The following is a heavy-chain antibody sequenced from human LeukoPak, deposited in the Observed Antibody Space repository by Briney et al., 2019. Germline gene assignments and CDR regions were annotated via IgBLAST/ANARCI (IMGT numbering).Heavy chain of an antibody. CDR3: TRTPYDFWSGYLGY. D-gene: IGHD3-3*01. CDR2: IRSKAYGGTT. Sequence: GGSLRLSCTASGFTFGDYAMSWVRQAPGKGLEWVGFIRSKAYGGTTEYAASVKGRFTISRDDSKGIAYLQMNSLKTEDTAVYYCTRTPYDFWSGYLGYWGQGTLVTVSS. V-gene: IGHV3-49*04. CDR1: GFTFGDYA. J-gene: IGHJ4*02.